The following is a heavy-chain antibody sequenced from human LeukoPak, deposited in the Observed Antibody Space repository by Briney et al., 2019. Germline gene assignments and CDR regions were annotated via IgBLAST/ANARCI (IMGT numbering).Heavy chain of an antibody. V-gene: IGHV3-9*03. CDR2: ISWNSGSI. CDR1: GFTFDDYA. J-gene: IGHJ4*02. D-gene: IGHD1-26*01. CDR3: AKAGRSGSYSLDY. Sequence: GGSLRLSCAASGFTFDDYAMHWVRQAPGKGLEWVSGISWNSGSIGYADSVKGRFTISRDNAKNSLYLQMNSLRAEDMALYYCAKAGRSGSYSLDYRGQGTLVTVSS.